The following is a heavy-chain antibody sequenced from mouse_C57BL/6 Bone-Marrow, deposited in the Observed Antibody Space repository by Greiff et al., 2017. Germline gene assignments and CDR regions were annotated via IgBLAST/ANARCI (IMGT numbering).Heavy chain of an antibody. CDR3: TTVYYGNYEFAWFAY. J-gene: IGHJ3*01. V-gene: IGHV14-4*01. CDR1: GFNIKDDY. Sequence: EVQLQQSGAELVRPGASVKLSCTASGFNIKDDYMHWVKQRPEQGLEWIGWIDPENGDTEYASKFQGKATITADTSSNTAYLQLSSLTSEDTAVYYCTTVYYGNYEFAWFAYWGQGTLVTVSA. D-gene: IGHD2-1*01. CDR2: IDPENGDT.